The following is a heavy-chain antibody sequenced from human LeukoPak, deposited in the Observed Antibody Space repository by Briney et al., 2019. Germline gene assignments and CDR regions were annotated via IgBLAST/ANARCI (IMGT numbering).Heavy chain of an antibody. CDR1: GYSFTNYW. V-gene: IGHV5-51*01. J-gene: IGHJ6*02. CDR3: ARRDGYCSSTSCYADYYGMDV. D-gene: IGHD2-2*01. CDR2: IYPGDSDT. Sequence: GESLKISCKGSGYSFTNYWIGWVRQMPGKGLEWMGIIYPGDSDTTYSPSFQGQVTISADKSISTAYLQWSSLKASDTAMYYCARRDGYCSSTSCYADYYGMDVWGQGTTVTVSS.